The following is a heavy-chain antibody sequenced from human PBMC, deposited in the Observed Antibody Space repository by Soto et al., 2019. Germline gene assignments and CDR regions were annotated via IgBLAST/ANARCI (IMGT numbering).Heavy chain of an antibody. Sequence: LSLTCAVYGASLSDNYCNWLRQPPGQGLEWIGEINHSGATYYNPSLQSRVTISVDTSNNRFSLTLSSLTAADTAVYFCARLAYSGYLQTWGQGSLVTVSS. J-gene: IGHJ1*01. CDR2: INHSGAT. CDR1: GASLSDNY. D-gene: IGHD1-26*01. V-gene: IGHV4-34*01. CDR3: ARLAYSGYLQT.